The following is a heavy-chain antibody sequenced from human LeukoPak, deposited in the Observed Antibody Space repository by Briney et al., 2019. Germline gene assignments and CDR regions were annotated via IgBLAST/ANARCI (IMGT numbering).Heavy chain of an antibody. D-gene: IGHD3-10*01. Sequence: SVKVSCKASGGTFSSYATSWVRQAPGQGLEWMGGIIPIFGTANYAQKFQGRVTITADESTSTAYMELSSLRSEDTAVYYCAVPGQRGSGSYAYFDYWGQGTLVTVSS. CDR1: GGTFSSYA. V-gene: IGHV1-69*13. CDR2: IIPIFGTA. J-gene: IGHJ4*02. CDR3: AVPGQRGSGSYAYFDY.